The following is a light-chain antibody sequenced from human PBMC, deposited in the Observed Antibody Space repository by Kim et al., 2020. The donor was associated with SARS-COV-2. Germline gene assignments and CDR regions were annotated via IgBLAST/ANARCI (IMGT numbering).Light chain of an antibody. CDR1: QSVLHSSNNKNY. Sequence: ATINCKSGQSVLHSSNNKNYLAWYQQKPGQPPKLLIYWASTRESGVPDRFSGSGSGTDFTLTISSLQAEDVAVYYCQQYYTNPLTFGGGTKVDIK. V-gene: IGKV4-1*01. J-gene: IGKJ4*01. CDR3: QQYYTNPLT. CDR2: WAS.